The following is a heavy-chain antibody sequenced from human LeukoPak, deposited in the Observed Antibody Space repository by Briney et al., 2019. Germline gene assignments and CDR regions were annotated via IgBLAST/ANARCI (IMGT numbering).Heavy chain of an antibody. J-gene: IGHJ6*03. Sequence: PGGSLRLSCAASGFTFDDYAMHWVRQAPGKCLEWVSGISWNSGSIGYADSVKGRFTISRDNAKNSLYLQMNSLRAEDTAVYYCATRGRTAMVFRGYYYMDVWGKGTTVTVSS. D-gene: IGHD5-18*01. V-gene: IGHV3-9*01. CDR3: ATRGRTAMVFRGYYYMDV. CDR1: GFTFDDYA. CDR2: ISWNSGSI.